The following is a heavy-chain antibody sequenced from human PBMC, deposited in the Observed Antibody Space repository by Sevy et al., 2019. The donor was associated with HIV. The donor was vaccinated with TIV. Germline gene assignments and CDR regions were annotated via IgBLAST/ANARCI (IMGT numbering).Heavy chain of an antibody. CDR1: GYSFGRGSS. J-gene: IGHJ5*02. D-gene: IGHD3-10*01. Sequence: SETFSLPGTVLGYSFGRGSSWGWSRQPPGKGRGWIGGINKGGAPYYTPSPKIRVTISVDTSKNQFSLKLSSVTAADTAVYYCARMYYYGSGSYYNVGWFDPWGQGTLVTVSS. V-gene: IGHV4-38-2*02. CDR3: ARMYYYGSGSYYNVGWFDP. CDR2: INKGGAP.